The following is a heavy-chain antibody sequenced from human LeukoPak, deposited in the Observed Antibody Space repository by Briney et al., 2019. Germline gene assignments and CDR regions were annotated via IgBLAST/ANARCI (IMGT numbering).Heavy chain of an antibody. Sequence: ASVKVSCKAAVGTSNSYTINWVRQAPGQGLEWMGGIVSMFGITNYAQKFLGRVTITADESTRTVSMELSSLKSEDTAMYFCARDHRGSFEDAFDIWGQGTMVTVSS. D-gene: IGHD6-13*01. V-gene: IGHV1-69*13. CDR3: ARDHRGSFEDAFDI. CDR2: IVSMFGIT. CDR1: VGTSNSYT. J-gene: IGHJ3*02.